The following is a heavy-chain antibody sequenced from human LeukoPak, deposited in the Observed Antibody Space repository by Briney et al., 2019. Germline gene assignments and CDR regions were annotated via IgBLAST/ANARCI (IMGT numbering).Heavy chain of an antibody. V-gene: IGHV4-34*01. CDR2: MNHSGST. J-gene: IGHJ5*02. CDR3: AIYYGSGSYYKGGWFDP. D-gene: IGHD3-10*01. CDR1: GGSFSGYY. Sequence: PSETLSLTCAVYGGSFSGYYWSWIRQPPGKGLEWMGEMNHSGSTKYNPSLKSRVNISVDTSKNQFSLKLSSVTAADTAVYYCAIYYGSGSYYKGGWFDPWGQGTLVTVSS.